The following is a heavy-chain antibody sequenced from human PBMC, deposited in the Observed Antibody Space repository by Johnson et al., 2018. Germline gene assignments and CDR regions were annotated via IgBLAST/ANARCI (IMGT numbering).Heavy chain of an antibody. Sequence: QVQLVESGAEVKKPGSSVKVSCKASGGTFSSYAISWVRQAPGQGLEWMGGIIPIFGTANYAQKFQGRVTSTADESTSTAYMELSSLRSEDTAVYYCGTWATVTTGYFQHWGQGTLVTVSS. CDR2: IIPIFGTA. CDR3: GTWATVTTGYFQH. J-gene: IGHJ1*01. CDR1: GGTFSSYA. V-gene: IGHV1-69*01. D-gene: IGHD4-17*01.